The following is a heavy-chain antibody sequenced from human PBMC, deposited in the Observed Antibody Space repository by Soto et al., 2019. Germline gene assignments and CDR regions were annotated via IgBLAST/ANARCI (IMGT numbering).Heavy chain of an antibody. V-gene: IGHV5-51*01. Sequence: LGESLKISCKGSGCSFTSYSIGWVRQMPGKGLEWMGIIYPGDSDTRYSPSFQGQVTISADKSISTAYLQWSSLKASDTAMYYCALVVPAAIPLGWWFDPWGQGTLVTVSS. D-gene: IGHD2-2*01. J-gene: IGHJ5*02. CDR2: IYPGDSDT. CDR3: ALVVPAAIPLGWWFDP. CDR1: GCSFTSYS.